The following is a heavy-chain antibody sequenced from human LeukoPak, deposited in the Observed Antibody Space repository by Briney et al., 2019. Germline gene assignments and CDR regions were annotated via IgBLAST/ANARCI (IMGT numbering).Heavy chain of an antibody. Sequence: SETLSLTCTVSGYSISSGYYWGWIRQPPGKGLEWIGSIYHSGSTYYNPSLKSRVTISVDTSKNQFSLKLSSVTAADTAVYYCARRLSGARFDPWGQGTLVTVSS. CDR2: IYHSGST. V-gene: IGHV4-38-2*02. D-gene: IGHD3-10*01. CDR3: ARRLSGARFDP. J-gene: IGHJ5*02. CDR1: GYSISSGYY.